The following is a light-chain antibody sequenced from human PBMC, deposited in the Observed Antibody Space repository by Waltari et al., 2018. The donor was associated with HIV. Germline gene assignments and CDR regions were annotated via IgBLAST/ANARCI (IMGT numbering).Light chain of an antibody. CDR2: KTS. J-gene: IGKJ2*01. CDR1: QSVDNW. Sequence: DIQLTQSPATLSASVGDRVIITWRASQSVDNWLAWYQHKSGKAPRLLIYKTSILEYGVPSTFSGSGFGTEFTLTISSLQPDDFATYYCQQYNSDFPTFGQGTTLEI. V-gene: IGKV1-5*03. CDR3: QQYNSDFPT.